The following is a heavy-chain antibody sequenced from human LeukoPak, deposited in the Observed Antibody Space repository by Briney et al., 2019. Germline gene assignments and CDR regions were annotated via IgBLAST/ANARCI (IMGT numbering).Heavy chain of an antibody. CDR2: IYSGGST. CDR3: AGGVERQLSPLRYNHYYMDV. V-gene: IGHV3-53*01. J-gene: IGHJ6*03. Sequence: PGGSLRLSCAASGFTVSSNYMSWVRQAPGKGLEWVSVIYSGGSTYYADSVKGRFTISRDNSKNTLYLQMNSLRAEDTAVYYCAGGVERQLSPLRYNHYYMDVWNKGITVTVSS. CDR1: GFTVSSNY. D-gene: IGHD6-13*01.